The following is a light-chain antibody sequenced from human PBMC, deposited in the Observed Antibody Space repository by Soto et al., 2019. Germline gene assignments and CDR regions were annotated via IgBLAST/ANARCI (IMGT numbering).Light chain of an antibody. J-gene: IGKJ1*01. Sequence: PGERSTLSCRASENVRTFVDWYQQKPGQAPRLLIYGASTRATGIPARFSGSGSGTEFTLTISSLQSEDFAVYYCQQYNNWPWTFGQGTKV. V-gene: IGKV3-15*01. CDR2: GAS. CDR3: QQYNNWPWT. CDR1: ENVRTF.